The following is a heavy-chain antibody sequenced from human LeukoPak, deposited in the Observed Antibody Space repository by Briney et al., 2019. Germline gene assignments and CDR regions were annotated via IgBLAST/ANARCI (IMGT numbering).Heavy chain of an antibody. J-gene: IGHJ3*01. V-gene: IGHV3-48*03. Sequence: GGSLRLSCVASGFTFSGYEMNWVRRAPGKGLEWVSYISSSGYTIYYADAVKGRFTVSRDNAKNSLYLQMNSLRAEVTAVHFCARSRSIAGDGFDVWGQGTMVTVSS. CDR3: ARSRSIAGDGFDV. CDR1: GFTFSGYE. CDR2: ISSSGYTI. D-gene: IGHD2-21*01.